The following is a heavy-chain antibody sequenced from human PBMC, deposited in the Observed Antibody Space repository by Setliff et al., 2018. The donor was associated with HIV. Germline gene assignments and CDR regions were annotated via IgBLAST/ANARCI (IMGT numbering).Heavy chain of an antibody. CDR3: ARGTDFWSGSSNFDY. Sequence: ASVKVSCKAYGYTFTAYYMHWVRQAPGQGLEWMGWINPNSGGTNYARKFRGRVTMARDTSINTAHMYLSSLRSDDTAIYFCARGTDFWSGSSNFDYWGQGTQVTVS. V-gene: IGHV1-2*02. J-gene: IGHJ4*02. CDR1: GYTFTAYY. CDR2: INPNSGGT. D-gene: IGHD3-3*01.